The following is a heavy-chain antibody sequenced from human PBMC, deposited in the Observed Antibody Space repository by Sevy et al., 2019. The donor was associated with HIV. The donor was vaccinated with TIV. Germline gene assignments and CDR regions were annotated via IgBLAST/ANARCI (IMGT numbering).Heavy chain of an antibody. V-gene: IGHV3-23*01. CDR1: GFTFSTNA. J-gene: IGHJ4*02. Sequence: GGSLRISCEASGFTFSTNAMSWVRQAPGKGLDWVSVMSFGGGDTYYADSVKGRFTISRDNSKNTVYLQMNSLRAEDTAVYYCAKDRVSGSYYSGDFDYWGQGTLVTVSS. D-gene: IGHD3-10*01. CDR2: MSFGGGDT. CDR3: AKDRVSGSYYSGDFDY.